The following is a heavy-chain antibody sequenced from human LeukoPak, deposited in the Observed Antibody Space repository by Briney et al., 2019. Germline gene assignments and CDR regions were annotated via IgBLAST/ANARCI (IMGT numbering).Heavy chain of an antibody. Sequence: ETSETLSLTCTVSGVSISSSNSYWGWIRQPPGKGLEWIGSIYYSGLTYYNPSLESRVTISVDTSKNQFSLKLSSVTAADTAIYYCAKHYMGSSYNRGLDYWGQGTLVTVSS. CDR2: IYYSGLT. V-gene: IGHV4-39*01. CDR1: GVSISSSNSY. CDR3: AKHYMGSSYNRGLDY. J-gene: IGHJ4*02. D-gene: IGHD3-10*01.